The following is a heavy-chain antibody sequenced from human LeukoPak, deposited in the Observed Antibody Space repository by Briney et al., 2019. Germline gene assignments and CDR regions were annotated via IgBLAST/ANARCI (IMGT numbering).Heavy chain of an antibody. D-gene: IGHD3-16*01. V-gene: IGHV3-23*01. CDR3: VIKLYVGHTHAFDI. CDR2: ISGSGATI. J-gene: IGHJ3*02. Sequence: GGSLRLSCTASGFTFSNYPINFVRQAPGKGLDWVSAISGSGATIYYADAVRGRSTISRDNSKNTVYLQMNSLRAEDTGLYYCVIKLYVGHTHAFDIWGQGTMVTVSP. CDR1: GFTFSNYP.